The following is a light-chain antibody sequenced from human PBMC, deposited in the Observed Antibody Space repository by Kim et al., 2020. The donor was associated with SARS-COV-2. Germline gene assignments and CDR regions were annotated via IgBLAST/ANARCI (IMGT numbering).Light chain of an antibody. CDR3: QSRDSGGKVI. Sequence: SSELTQDPAVSVALGQTVRITCQGDSLRSYYATWYQQKPRQAPVFVIYGRNNRPSGIPDRFSGSTSGNTASLTISGAQAEDEADFYCQSRDSGGKVIFGGGTKVTVL. CDR1: SLRSYY. J-gene: IGLJ2*01. V-gene: IGLV3-19*01. CDR2: GRN.